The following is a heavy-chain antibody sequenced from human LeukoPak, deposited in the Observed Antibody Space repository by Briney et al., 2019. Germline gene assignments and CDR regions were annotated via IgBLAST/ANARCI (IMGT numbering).Heavy chain of an antibody. V-gene: IGHV1-58*01. Sequence: SVKVSCKASGFTFTSSAVQWVRQARGQRLEWIGWIVVGSGNTNYAQKFQERVTISRDMSTSTAYMELSSLRSDDTAVYYCARASYYDILTGYYLYYFDYWGQGTLVTVSS. J-gene: IGHJ4*02. D-gene: IGHD3-9*01. CDR1: GFTFTSSA. CDR3: ARASYYDILTGYYLYYFDY. CDR2: IVVGSGNT.